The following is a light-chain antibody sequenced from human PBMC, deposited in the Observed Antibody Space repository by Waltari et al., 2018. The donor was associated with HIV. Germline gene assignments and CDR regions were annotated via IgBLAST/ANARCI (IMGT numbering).Light chain of an antibody. J-gene: IGLJ1*01. CDR3: QSHDNKIFYV. Sequence: VTISCTRSSGNIASSYVQWYQQRPGSSPTTVIYANNQRPSGVPDRFSGSTDSSSNSASLTISGLRTEDEADYYCQSHDNKIFYVFGGGTYVTVL. CDR1: SGNIASSY. V-gene: IGLV6-57*01. CDR2: ANN.